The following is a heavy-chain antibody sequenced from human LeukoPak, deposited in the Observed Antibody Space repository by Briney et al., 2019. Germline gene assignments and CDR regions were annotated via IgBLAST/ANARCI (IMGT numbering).Heavy chain of an antibody. V-gene: IGHV5-51*01. D-gene: IGHD3-22*01. CDR1: GYSFTTYW. CDR3: ARQTYYDSSGSDY. Sequence: GESLKISCKGSGYSFTTYWIGWVRQMPGKGLEWMGIIYPGDSDTRYSPSFQGQVTISADKSISTAYLQWSSLKASDTAMYYCARQTYYDSSGSDYWGQGTLVTVSS. CDR2: IYPGDSDT. J-gene: IGHJ4*02.